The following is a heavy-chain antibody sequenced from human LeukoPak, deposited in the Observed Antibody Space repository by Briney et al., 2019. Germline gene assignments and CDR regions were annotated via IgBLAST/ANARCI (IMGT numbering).Heavy chain of an antibody. CDR1: GGSISSSSYY. Sequence: SETLSLTXTVSGGSISSSSYYWGWIRQPPGKGLEWIGSIYYSGSTYYNPSLKSRVTISVDTSKNQSALKLSSVTAADTAVYYCARQPELSVRRFDYWGQGTLVTVSS. D-gene: IGHD3-10*01. V-gene: IGHV4-39*01. CDR3: ARQPELSVRRFDY. J-gene: IGHJ4*02. CDR2: IYYSGST.